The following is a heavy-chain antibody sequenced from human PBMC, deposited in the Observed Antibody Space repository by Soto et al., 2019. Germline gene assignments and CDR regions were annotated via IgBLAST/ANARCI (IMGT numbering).Heavy chain of an antibody. V-gene: IGHV4-59*08. CDR1: GGSLSSYY. D-gene: IGHD5-18*01. J-gene: IGHJ4*02. CDR3: ARHGAIYSNSWYDFDY. Sequence: SETLSLTCTVSGGSLSSYYWSWIRQPPGKGLEWFGYMYNSGSANYNPSLKSRVTISVDMSQNQFSLKLTSVTAADTAVYYCARHGAIYSNSWYDFDYWGQGTLVTVSS. CDR2: MYNSGSA.